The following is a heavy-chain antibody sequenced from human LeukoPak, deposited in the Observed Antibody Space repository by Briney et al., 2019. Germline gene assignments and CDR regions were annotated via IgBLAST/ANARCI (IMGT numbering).Heavy chain of an antibody. CDR2: IYYSGST. Sequence: SQTLSLTCTVSGGSISSGGYYWSWIRQHPGKGLEWIGYIYYSGSTHYNPSLKSRVTISVDTSKNQFSLKLSSVTAADTAVYYCARGNPHWFDPWGQGTLVTVSS. CDR1: GGSISSGGYY. V-gene: IGHV4-31*03. J-gene: IGHJ5*02. CDR3: ARGNPHWFDP.